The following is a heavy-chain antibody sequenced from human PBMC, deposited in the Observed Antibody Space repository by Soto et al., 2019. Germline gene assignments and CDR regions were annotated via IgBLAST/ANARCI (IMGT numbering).Heavy chain of an antibody. CDR2: FDPEDGET. CDR1: GYTLTALS. CDR3: ATDAWDDSSGYAFDY. Sequence: SVKFSCKVSGYTLTALSMHWVLQAPGKGLEWMGGFDPEDGETIYAQKFQGRVTMTEDTSTDTAYMELSSLRSEDTAVYYCATDAWDDSSGYAFDYWGQGTLVTVS. J-gene: IGHJ4*02. D-gene: IGHD3-22*01. V-gene: IGHV1-24*01.